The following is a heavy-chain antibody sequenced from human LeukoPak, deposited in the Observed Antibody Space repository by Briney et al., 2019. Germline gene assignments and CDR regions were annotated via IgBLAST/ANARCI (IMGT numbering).Heavy chain of an antibody. CDR1: GFTFSSYA. D-gene: IGHD3-9*01. V-gene: IGHV3-64*01. J-gene: IGHJ4*02. Sequence: GGSLRLSCAASGFTFSSYAMHWVRQAPGKGLEYVSAISSNGGSTYYANSVKGRFTISRDNSKNTLYLQMGSLRAEDMAVYYCARTLNFDWSYFDYWGQGTPVTVSS. CDR3: ARTLNFDWSYFDY. CDR2: ISSNGGST.